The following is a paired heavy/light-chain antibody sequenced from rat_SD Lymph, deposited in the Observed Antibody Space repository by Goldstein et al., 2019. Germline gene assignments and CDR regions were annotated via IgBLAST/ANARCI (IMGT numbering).Heavy chain of an antibody. CDR1: GFTFSNYG. CDR2: ISSSSSYI. V-gene: IGHV5-34*01. J-gene: IGHJ2*01. D-gene: IGHD1-1*01. CDR3: ASQGYYYSGGDYFDY. Sequence: EVQLVESGGGLVQPGRSLKLSCLASGFTFSNYGMNWIRQAPGKGLEWVASISSSSSYIYYADTVKGRFTISRDNAKNTLYLQMTSLRSEDTALYYCASQGYYYSGGDYFDYWGQGVMVTVSS.
Light chain of an antibody. CDR1: KSLLSSKGITS. V-gene: IGKV2S11*01. CDR2: QMS. J-gene: IGKJ5*01. Sequence: DIVLTQAPLSVSVTPGESASISCRSSKSLLSSKGITSLYWYLQRPGKSPQLLIYQMSNLASGVPDRFSSSGSETDFTLKISKVETEDVGVYYCGHRLEYPLTFGSGTKLEIK. CDR3: GHRLEYPLT.